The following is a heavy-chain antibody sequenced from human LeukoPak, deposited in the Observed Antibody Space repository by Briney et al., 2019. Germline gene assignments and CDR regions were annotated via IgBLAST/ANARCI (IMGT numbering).Heavy chain of an antibody. CDR3: ARGQVDWFDP. CDR1: GYTFTSYY. CDR2: MNPNSGNT. Sequence: ASVKVSCKASGYTFTSYYMHWVRQATGQGLEWMGWMNPNSGNTGYAQKFQGRVTMTRDTSISTAYMELSRLRSDDTAVYYCARGQVDWFDPWGQGTLVTVSS. V-gene: IGHV1-2*02. D-gene: IGHD2-15*01. J-gene: IGHJ5*02.